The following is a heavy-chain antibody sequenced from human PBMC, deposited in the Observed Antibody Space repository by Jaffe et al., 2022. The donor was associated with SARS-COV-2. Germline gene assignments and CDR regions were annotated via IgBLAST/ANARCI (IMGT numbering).Heavy chain of an antibody. CDR3: VFQAHRLDDYVVS. D-gene: IGHD3-10*02. J-gene: IGHJ5*01. CDR1: GGTFTSYT. CDR2: YIPSFDTA. Sequence: QVQLAQSGAEVKKPGSSVRVSCKASGGTFTSYTYNWVRQTPGQGLEWMGRYIPSFDTADYAQTFQGRVTLTADKYTTTAYMELTSLTSEDTAVYYCVFQAHRLDDYVVSWGQGSLVIVS. V-gene: IGHV1-69*08.